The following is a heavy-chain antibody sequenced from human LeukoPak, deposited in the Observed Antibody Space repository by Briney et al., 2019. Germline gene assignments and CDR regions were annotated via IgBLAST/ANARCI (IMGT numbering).Heavy chain of an antibody. J-gene: IGHJ4*02. Sequence: GGSLRLSCAASGFSFSSFWMHWVRQVPGKGLLWVSGINSDGRTTGYADSVKGRFTISRDNAKNTVDLQMNSLRAEDTAVYYCARGGYGAHMGWGQGTLATVSS. V-gene: IGHV3-74*01. CDR1: GFSFSSFW. CDR2: INSDGRTT. CDR3: ARGGYGAHMG. D-gene: IGHD4-17*01.